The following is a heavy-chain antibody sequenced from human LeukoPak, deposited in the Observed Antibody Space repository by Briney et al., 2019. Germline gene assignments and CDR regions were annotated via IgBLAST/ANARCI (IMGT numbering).Heavy chain of an antibody. CDR3: ARLYGEVPHYYYYYMDV. Sequence: PSETLSLTCTVSGGSISSYYWSWIRQPPGKGVEGIGYIYTSGSTNYNPSLKSRVTISVDTSKNQFSLKLSSVTAADTAVYYCARLYGEVPHYYYYYMDVWGKGTTVTVSS. J-gene: IGHJ6*03. D-gene: IGHD4-17*01. CDR2: IYTSGST. CDR1: GGSISSYY. V-gene: IGHV4-4*09.